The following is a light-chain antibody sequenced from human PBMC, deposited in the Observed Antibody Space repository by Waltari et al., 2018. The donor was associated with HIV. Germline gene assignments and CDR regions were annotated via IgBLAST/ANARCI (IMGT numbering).Light chain of an antibody. V-gene: IGLV2-8*01. CDR3: VSYAGVRDRWV. CDR2: EVT. Sequence: SALTQPPSASGSPGQSVTLPCTGTRSDVGGSIHVSRYQHHSGKAPKRMVYEVTKRPPGVPNRFSGSKSGNTASLTVSGLQAEDEADYYCVSYAGVRDRWVFGGGTKLTVL. CDR1: RSDVGGSIH. J-gene: IGLJ3*02.